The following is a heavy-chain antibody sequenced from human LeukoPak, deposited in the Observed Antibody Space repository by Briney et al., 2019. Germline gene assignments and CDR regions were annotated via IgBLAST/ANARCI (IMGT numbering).Heavy chain of an antibody. CDR2: INHSGST. CDR3: ARGSRISPRPYSSGWPPYYYYGMDV. D-gene: IGHD6-19*01. Sequence: PSETLSLTCAVYGGSFSGYYWSWIRQPPGKGLEWIGEINHSGSTNYNPSLKSRVTISVDTSKNQFSLKLSSVTAADTAVYYCARGSRISPRPYSSGWPPYYYYGMDVWGQGTTVTVSS. CDR1: GGSFSGYY. V-gene: IGHV4-34*01. J-gene: IGHJ6*02.